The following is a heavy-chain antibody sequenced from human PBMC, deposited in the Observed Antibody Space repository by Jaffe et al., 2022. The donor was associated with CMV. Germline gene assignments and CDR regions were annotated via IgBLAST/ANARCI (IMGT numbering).Heavy chain of an antibody. Sequence: QVQLQQWGAGLLKPSETLSLTCAVYGGSFSGYYWSWIRQPPGKGLEWIGEIIHSGSINYNPSLKSRVTISVDTSKNQFSLKLSSVTAADTAVYYCAREAYSGSRRFDNWGQGTLVTVSS. J-gene: IGHJ4*02. D-gene: IGHD3-10*01. CDR3: AREAYSGSRRFDN. CDR2: IIHSGSI. CDR1: GGSFSGYY. V-gene: IGHV4-34*02.